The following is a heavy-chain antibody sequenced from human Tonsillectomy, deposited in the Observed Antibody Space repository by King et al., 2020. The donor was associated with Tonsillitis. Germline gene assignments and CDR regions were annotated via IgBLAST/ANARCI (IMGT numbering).Heavy chain of an antibody. J-gene: IGHJ4*02. Sequence: VQLVESGGGVVQPGGSLRLSCRASGFTFRSSSMHWVRPAPGKGLEWVAFISDDGAHIYYADSVNGRFTISRDNSNNTLYLQMNSLRPEDTALFYCATDRKYYFDSWGQGTLVTVSS. CDR3: ATDRKYYFDS. CDR1: GFTFRSSS. V-gene: IGHV3-30*17. CDR2: ISDDGAHI.